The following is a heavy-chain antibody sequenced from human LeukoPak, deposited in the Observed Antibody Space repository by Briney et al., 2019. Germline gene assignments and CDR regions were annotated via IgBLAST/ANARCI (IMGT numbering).Heavy chain of an antibody. D-gene: IGHD6-6*01. CDR1: GDSISSYY. J-gene: IGHJ4*02. Sequence: PSETLSLTCTVSGDSISSYYWSWIRQPPGKGLEWIGYIYTSGGTNYIPSPKGRVTISIDTSMNQFSLKLSSVTAADSAVYYCARLTRLSTSPDRYYLDYWGQGTLVTVSS. V-gene: IGHV4-4*09. CDR3: ARLTRLSTSPDRYYLDY. CDR2: IYTSGGT.